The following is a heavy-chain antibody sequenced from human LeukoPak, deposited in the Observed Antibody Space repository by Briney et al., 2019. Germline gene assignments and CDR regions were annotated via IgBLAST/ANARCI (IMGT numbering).Heavy chain of an antibody. D-gene: IGHD3-16*01. Sequence: SETLSLTCSVSGASISSTTYYWGWIRQPPGKGLEWIGNIHYSGSTYYNPSLKSRVTISVDTSENQFSLKLSSVTAADTAVYYCARDMPNDYIWGSSGYMDVWGKGTTVTVSS. J-gene: IGHJ6*03. CDR2: IHYSGST. CDR3: ARDMPNDYIWGSSGYMDV. CDR1: GASISSTTYY. V-gene: IGHV4-39*07.